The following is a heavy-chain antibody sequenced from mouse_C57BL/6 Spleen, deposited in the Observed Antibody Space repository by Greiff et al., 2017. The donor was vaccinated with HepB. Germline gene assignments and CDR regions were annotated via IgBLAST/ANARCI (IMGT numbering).Heavy chain of an antibody. CDR2: IDPETGGT. Sequence: VQLQQSGAELVRPGASVTLSCKASGYTFTDYEMHWVKQTPVHGLEWIGAIDPETGGTAYNQKFKGKAILTADKSSSTANMELRSLTSEDSAVYYCTRLVTTGDYFDYWGQGTTLTVSS. J-gene: IGHJ2*01. V-gene: IGHV1-15*01. CDR1: GYTFTDYE. CDR3: TRLVTTGDYFDY. D-gene: IGHD2-2*01.